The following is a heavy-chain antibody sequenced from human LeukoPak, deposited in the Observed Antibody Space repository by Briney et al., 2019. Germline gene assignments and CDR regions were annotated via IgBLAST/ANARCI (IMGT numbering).Heavy chain of an antibody. J-gene: IGHJ4*02. V-gene: IGHV3-64D*06. CDR2: ISNNGDST. CDR3: VKYNSGLYDF. D-gene: IGHD1-14*01. Sequence: GGSLRPSCSASGLTFSNYAFHWVRQAPGKGLECASAISNNGDSTYYADSVKGRFTISRDNSNKTLYLQMSSLRAEDTAVYYCVKYNSGLYDFWGQGILVTVSS. CDR1: GLTFSNYA.